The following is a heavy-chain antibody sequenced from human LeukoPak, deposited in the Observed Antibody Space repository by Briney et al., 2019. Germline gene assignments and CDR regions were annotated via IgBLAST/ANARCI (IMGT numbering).Heavy chain of an antibody. V-gene: IGHV4-39*07. CDR1: GGSISSSSYY. Sequence: SETLSLTCEVSGGSISSSSYYWGWIRQPPGKGLEWIGSIYYSGSTYYNPSLKSRVTISVDTSKNQFSLKLSSVTAADTAVYYCASSARGSGSGYFDYWGQGTLVTVSS. CDR2: IYYSGST. J-gene: IGHJ4*02. D-gene: IGHD6-19*01. CDR3: ASSARGSGSGYFDY.